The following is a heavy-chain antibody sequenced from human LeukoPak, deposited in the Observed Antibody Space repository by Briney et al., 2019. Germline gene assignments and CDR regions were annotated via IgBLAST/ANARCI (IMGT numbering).Heavy chain of an antibody. CDR1: GYTFTGYY. J-gene: IGHJ3*01. V-gene: IGHV1-2*07. CDR3: ARFMITFGGVIDP. CDR2: INPNSGGT. D-gene: IGHD3-16*01. Sequence: EASVKVSCKASGYTFTGYYMHWVRQAPGQGREWMGWINPNSGGTNYAHTFQGRVTMTRDTSISTAYMELSRLRSDDTAVYYCARFMITFGGVIDPWGQGTMVTVSS.